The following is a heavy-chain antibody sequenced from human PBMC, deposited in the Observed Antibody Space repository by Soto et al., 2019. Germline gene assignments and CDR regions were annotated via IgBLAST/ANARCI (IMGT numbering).Heavy chain of an antibody. J-gene: IGHJ5*02. Sequence: ASVKVSCKASGYTFTSYGISWVRRAPGQGLEWMGWISAYNGNTNYAQKLQGRVTMTTDTSTSTAYMELRSLRSDDTAVYYCARFSMVRGRTRHWFDPWGQGTLVTVSS. CDR1: GYTFTSYG. CDR2: ISAYNGNT. D-gene: IGHD3-10*01. V-gene: IGHV1-18*04. CDR3: ARFSMVRGRTRHWFDP.